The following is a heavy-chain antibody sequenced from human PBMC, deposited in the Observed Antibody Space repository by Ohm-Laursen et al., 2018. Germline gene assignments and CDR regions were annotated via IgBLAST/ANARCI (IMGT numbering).Heavy chain of an antibody. V-gene: IGHV4-59*07. Sequence: SDTLSLTCSVSGGSISRYYWSWIRQPAGKGLEWIGYIYYSGSTNYNPSLKSRVTISVDTSKNQFSLKLSSVTAADTAVYYCARAGVAVAGIDYWGQGALVTVSS. CDR3: ARAGVAVAGIDY. D-gene: IGHD6-19*01. CDR2: IYYSGST. CDR1: GGSISRYY. J-gene: IGHJ4*02.